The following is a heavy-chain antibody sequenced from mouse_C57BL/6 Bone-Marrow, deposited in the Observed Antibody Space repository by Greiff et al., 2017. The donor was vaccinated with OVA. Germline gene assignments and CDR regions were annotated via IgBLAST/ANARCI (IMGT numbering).Heavy chain of an antibody. Sequence: VQLQQSGAELVRPGSSVKMSCKTSGYTFTSYGINWVKQRPGQGLEWIGYIYIGNGYTVYNEKFKGKATLTSDTSSSTAYMQLSSLTSEDSAIYFCARSGGYYSFAYWGQGTLVTVSA. CDR1: GYTFTSYG. V-gene: IGHV1-58*01. D-gene: IGHD2-3*01. J-gene: IGHJ3*01. CDR3: ARSGGYYSFAY. CDR2: IYIGNGYT.